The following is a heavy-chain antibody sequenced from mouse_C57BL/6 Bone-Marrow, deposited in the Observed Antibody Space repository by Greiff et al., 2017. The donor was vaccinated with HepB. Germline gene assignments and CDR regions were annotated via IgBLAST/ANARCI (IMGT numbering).Heavy chain of an antibody. V-gene: IGHV1-50*01. CDR2: IDPSGSYT. CDR1: GSTFTSYW. CDR3: ARWDDGFAY. J-gene: IGHJ3*01. Sequence: QVQLQQPGAELVKPGASVKLSCKASGSTFTSYWMQWVNQRPGRGLEWIGEIDPSGSYTNYKQKFKGKAKLTVDTSSSTAYMQLSSLTSEDSAVYYCARWDDGFAYWGQGTLVTVSA. D-gene: IGHD4-1*01.